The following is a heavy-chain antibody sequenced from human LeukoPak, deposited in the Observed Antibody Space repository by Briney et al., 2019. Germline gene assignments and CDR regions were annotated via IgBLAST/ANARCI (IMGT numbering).Heavy chain of an antibody. D-gene: IGHD5-18*01. CDR3: AREGTAMVSFDY. CDR1: GFTFSRHW. J-gene: IGHJ4*02. Sequence: GWSLRLSCATSGFTFSRHWMSWVRQAPGKGLEWVSHISSGGNTIYYADSVKGRFTISRDNAKNSLYLQMNSLRAEDTAVYYCAREGTAMVSFDYWGQGTLVTVSS. V-gene: IGHV3-48*03. CDR2: ISSGGNTI.